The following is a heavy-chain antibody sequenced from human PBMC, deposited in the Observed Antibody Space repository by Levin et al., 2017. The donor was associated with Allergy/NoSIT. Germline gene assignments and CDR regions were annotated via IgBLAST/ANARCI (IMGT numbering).Heavy chain of an antibody. CDR1: GFTFSSYS. D-gene: IGHD5-12*01. CDR2: ISSSSSYI. V-gene: IGHV3-21*01. J-gene: IGHJ4*02. Sequence: GGSLRLSCAASGFTFSSYSMNWVRQAPGKGLEWVSSISSSSSYIYYADSVKGRFTISRDNAKNSLYLQMNSLRAEDTAVYYCARDGADIVATIPPFDYWGQGTLVTVSS. CDR3: ARDGADIVATIPPFDY.